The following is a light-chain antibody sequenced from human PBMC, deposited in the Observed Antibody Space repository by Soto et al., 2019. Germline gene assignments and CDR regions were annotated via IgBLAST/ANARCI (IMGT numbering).Light chain of an antibody. J-gene: IGKJ4*01. CDR2: GAS. Sequence: EIVITQSPATLSVSPGERATLSCRASQSVSSNLAWYQQKPGQAPRLLIYGASTRATGIPARFSGSGSGTEFTLTISSLQSEDFAVYYCQKYNNWPPLTFAGGTRVDIK. V-gene: IGKV3-15*01. CDR3: QKYNNWPPLT. CDR1: QSVSSN.